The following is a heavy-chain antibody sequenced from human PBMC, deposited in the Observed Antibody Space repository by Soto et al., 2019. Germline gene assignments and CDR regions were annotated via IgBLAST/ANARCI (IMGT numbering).Heavy chain of an antibody. CDR1: GFTFSSYG. CDR3: AKAHRYCSSTSCYYTPPHYYYYMDV. D-gene: IGHD2-2*01. V-gene: IGHV3-30*18. J-gene: IGHJ6*03. CDR2: ISYDGSNK. Sequence: PGGSLRLSCAASGFTFSSYGMHWVRQAPGKGLEWVAVISYDGSNKYYADSVKGRFTISRDNSKNTLYLQMNSLRAEDTAVYYCAKAHRYCSSTSCYYTPPHYYYYMDVWGKGTTVTVSS.